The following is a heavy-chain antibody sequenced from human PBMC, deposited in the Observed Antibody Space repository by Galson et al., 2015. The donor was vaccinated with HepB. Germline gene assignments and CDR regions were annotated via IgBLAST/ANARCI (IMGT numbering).Heavy chain of an antibody. J-gene: IGHJ4*02. CDR3: ARGRVGGAAAVLSADY. Sequence: SVKVSCKASGYTFTSYGISWVRQAPGQGLEWMGWISAYNGNTNYAQQLQGRVTMTTDTSTSTAYMELRSLRSDDTAVYYCARGRVGGAAAVLSADYWGQGTLVTVSS. V-gene: IGHV1-18*04. CDR1: GYTFTSYG. D-gene: IGHD6-13*01. CDR2: ISAYNGNT.